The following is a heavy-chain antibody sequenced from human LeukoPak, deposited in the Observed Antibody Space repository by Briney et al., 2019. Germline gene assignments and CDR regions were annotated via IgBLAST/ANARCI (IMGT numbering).Heavy chain of an antibody. CDR2: IYYTGGT. CDR3: ARHAGEAAGTDFDY. J-gene: IGHJ4*02. CDR1: GGSISNYF. V-gene: IGHV4-59*08. Sequence: SETLSLTCTVSGGSISNYFWSWIRQPPGKGLEWIGYIYYTGGTNYNPSLKGRVTISVHTSKNQFSLKLSSVTAADTAVYYCARHAGEAAGTDFDYWGQGTLVTVSS. D-gene: IGHD6-13*01.